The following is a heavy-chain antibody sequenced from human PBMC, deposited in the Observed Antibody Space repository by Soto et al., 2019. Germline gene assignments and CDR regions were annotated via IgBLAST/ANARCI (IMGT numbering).Heavy chain of an antibody. CDR2: MNTNTNTT. CDR1: GYTFTNND. Sequence: SVKVSCTASGYTFTNNDINWVRQAPGQGLEWIGWMNTNTNTTDSAEVFEGRVSLTWDTSVTAADTAIYYCARGLDNYKGGNYWGQGTQVTVSS. D-gene: IGHD3-10*01. CDR3: NY. V-gene: IGHV1-8*01. J-gene: IGHJ4*02.